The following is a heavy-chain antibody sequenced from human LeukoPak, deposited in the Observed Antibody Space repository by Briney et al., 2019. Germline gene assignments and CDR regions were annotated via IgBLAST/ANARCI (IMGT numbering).Heavy chain of an antibody. V-gene: IGHV3-23*01. CDR3: AKWGDYDILTGYYDSDY. J-gene: IGHJ4*02. CDR2: VSGRDDST. D-gene: IGHD3-9*01. Sequence: QPGASLRLSCAASGFTFSNYAMSWVRQAPGKGLEWVSAVSGRDDSTYYADSVKGRFTISRDTSKNTLYLQMNSLSAEDTAVYYCAKWGDYDILTGYYDSDYWGQGTLVTVSS. CDR1: GFTFSNYA.